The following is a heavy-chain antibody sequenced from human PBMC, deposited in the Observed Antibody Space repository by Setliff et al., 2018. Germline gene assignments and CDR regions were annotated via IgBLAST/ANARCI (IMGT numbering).Heavy chain of an antibody. V-gene: IGHV4-4*02. D-gene: IGHD6-13*01. CDR2: IYHSGST. Sequence: PSETLSLTCAVSGGSISSSNWWSWVRQPPGKGLEWIGEIYHSGSTNYNPSLKSRVTISVDKSKNQFSLKLSSVTAADTAVYYCARDFRYSSSWYWPRDYYYYMDVWGKGTTVTVS. CDR1: GGSISSSNW. J-gene: IGHJ6*03. CDR3: ARDFRYSSSWYWPRDYYYYMDV.